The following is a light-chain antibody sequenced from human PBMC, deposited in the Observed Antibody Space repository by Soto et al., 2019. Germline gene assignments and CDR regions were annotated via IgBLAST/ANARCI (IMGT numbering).Light chain of an antibody. CDR3: QQYVNALT. CDR2: DAS. J-gene: IGKJ4*01. Sequence: DIQMTQSPSSLSASAGDRVTITCQASQDISNHLKWYQQKAGKAPKLLINDASNLETGVPSRFSGSGSGTDFTLTISSLQPEDIATYYCQQYVNALTFGGGTKVEIK. CDR1: QDISNH. V-gene: IGKV1-33*01.